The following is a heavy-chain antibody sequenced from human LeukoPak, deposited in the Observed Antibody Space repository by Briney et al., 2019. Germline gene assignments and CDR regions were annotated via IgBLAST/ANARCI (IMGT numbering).Heavy chain of an antibody. V-gene: IGHV1-18*04. J-gene: IGHJ4*02. CDR2: ISAYNGNT. Sequence: GASVKVSCKASGYTFTSYGISWVRQAPGQGLEWMGWISAYNGNTNYAQKLQGRVTMTTDTSTSTAYMELRSLRSDDTAEYYCARDSLGPWGILTPFDYWGQGTLVTVSS. D-gene: IGHD3-9*01. CDR1: GYTFTSYG. CDR3: ARDSLGPWGILTPFDY.